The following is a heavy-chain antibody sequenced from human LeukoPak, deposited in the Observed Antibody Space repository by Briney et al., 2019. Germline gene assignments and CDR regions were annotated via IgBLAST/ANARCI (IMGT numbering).Heavy chain of an antibody. Sequence: SQTLSLTCTVSGGSISSDLYYWHWIRQPAGKGLEWIGRFYNSGRTNFNPSLKSRVTISADTSKNQFSLKLRSVTAADTAVYYCARGDLKSDWSDPWGQGTLVIVST. CDR2: FYNSGRT. CDR1: GGSISSDLYY. V-gene: IGHV4-61*02. D-gene: IGHD3-3*01. CDR3: ARGDLKSDWSDP. J-gene: IGHJ5*02.